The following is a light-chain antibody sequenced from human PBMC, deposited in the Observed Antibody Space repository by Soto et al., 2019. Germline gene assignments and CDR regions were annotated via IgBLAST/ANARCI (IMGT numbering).Light chain of an antibody. J-gene: IGKJ1*01. V-gene: IGKV3-20*01. Sequence: PGDRATLSCRASQSVSTSYLAWYQQKPGQAPRLLIYGASSRATGIPDRFSGSGSGTDFTLTISRLEPEDFAVYYCQQYGSSSWTFGQGTKVDIK. CDR1: QSVSTSY. CDR2: GAS. CDR3: QQYGSSSWT.